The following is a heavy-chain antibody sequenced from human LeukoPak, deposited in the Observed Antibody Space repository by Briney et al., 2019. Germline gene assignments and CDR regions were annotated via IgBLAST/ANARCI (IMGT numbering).Heavy chain of an antibody. CDR2: IYFSGSA. CDR1: GGPISNSMNY. D-gene: IGHD6-13*01. V-gene: IGHV4-39*07. Sequence: PSETLSLTCSVSGGPISNSMNYWGWIRQSPGKGLEWIGSIYFSGSAYYNPSLESRVTISIDRSKNEFSLNLSSVTAADTAVYYCVRETSAGRHIFCNYYGVDVWGQGTTVSVSS. CDR3: VRETSAGRHIFCNYYGVDV. J-gene: IGHJ6*02.